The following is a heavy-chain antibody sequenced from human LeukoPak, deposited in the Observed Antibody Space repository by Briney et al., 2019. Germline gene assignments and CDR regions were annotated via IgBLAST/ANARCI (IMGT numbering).Heavy chain of an antibody. D-gene: IGHD2-15*01. Sequence: SETLSLTCTVSGDSVSTGDYYWSWIRQPPGTGLECIGYMYYSGSSYYNPSFTSRVTISVDRSRNRFSLILNSMTAADTAVYYCARQFCSGGSCYSGLFDPWGQGTLVTVSS. J-gene: IGHJ5*02. CDR2: MYYSGSS. CDR1: GDSVSTGDYY. CDR3: ARQFCSGGSCYSGLFDP. V-gene: IGHV4-30-4*08.